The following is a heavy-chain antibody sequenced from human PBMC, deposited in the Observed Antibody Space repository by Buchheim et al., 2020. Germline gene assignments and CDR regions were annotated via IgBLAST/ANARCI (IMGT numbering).Heavy chain of an antibody. CDR2: IKQDGSEK. CDR1: GFTFSSYW. V-gene: IGHV3-7*01. Sequence: EVQLLESGGGLVQPGGSLRLSCAASGFTFSSYWMSWVRQAPGKGLEWVANIKQDGSEKYYVDSVKGRFTISRDNAKNSLYLQMNSLRAEDTAVYYCASHARDDYDFWSGYLDYWGQGTL. CDR3: ASHARDDYDFWSGYLDY. J-gene: IGHJ4*02. D-gene: IGHD3-3*01.